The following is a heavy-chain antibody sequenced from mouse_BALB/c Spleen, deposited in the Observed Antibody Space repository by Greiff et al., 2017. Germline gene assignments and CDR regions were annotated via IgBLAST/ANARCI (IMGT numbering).Heavy chain of an antibody. CDR2: IWAGGST. V-gene: IGHV2-9*02. D-gene: IGHD2-14*01. Sequence: VQLVESGPGLVAPSQSLSITCTVSGFSLTSYGVHWVRQPPGKGLEWLGVIWAGGSTNYNSALMSRLSISKDNSKSQVFLKMNSLQTDDTAMYYCARAYYRYEERDYWYFDVWGAGTTVTVSS. CDR1: GFSLTSYG. J-gene: IGHJ1*01. CDR3: ARAYYRYEERDYWYFDV.